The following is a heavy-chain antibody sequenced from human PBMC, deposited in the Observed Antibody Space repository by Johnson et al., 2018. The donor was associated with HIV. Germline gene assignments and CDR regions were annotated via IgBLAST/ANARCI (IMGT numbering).Heavy chain of an antibody. CDR3: ARDGSSWITGKFDAFDI. Sequence: QVQLVESGGGLVQPGGSLRLSCAASGFTFSTYGMHWVRQAPGKGLEWVAAMCYDGSNKYYADSVKGRFTISRDNSKNTLYLQMNSLRVEDTAVYFCARDGSSWITGKFDAFDIWGQGTMVTVSS. J-gene: IGHJ3*02. CDR1: GFTFSTYG. V-gene: IGHV3-33*01. CDR2: MCYDGSNK. D-gene: IGHD6-13*01.